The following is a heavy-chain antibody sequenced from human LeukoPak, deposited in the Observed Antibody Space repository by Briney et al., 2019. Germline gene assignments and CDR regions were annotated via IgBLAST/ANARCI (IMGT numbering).Heavy chain of an antibody. V-gene: IGHV3-48*04. D-gene: IGHD2-2*01. CDR1: GSTFSSHT. J-gene: IGHJ6*03. CDR2: ISSTSSVI. CDR3: ATICSTSCYGYYMDV. Sequence: GGSLRLSCAASGSTFSSHTMNWVRQAPGKGLEWISYISSTSSVIYYADSVKGRFTISRDNAKNSLSLQMNSLRVEDTAVYYCATICSTSCYGYYMDVWGKGTTVTVSS.